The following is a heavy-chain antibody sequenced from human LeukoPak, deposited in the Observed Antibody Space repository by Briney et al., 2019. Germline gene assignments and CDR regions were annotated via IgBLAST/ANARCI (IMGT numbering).Heavy chain of an antibody. CDR3: AKASFKVVAATFFDY. J-gene: IGHJ4*02. V-gene: IGHV3-23*01. Sequence: GGSLRLSCAASGFTFSSYAMSWVRQAPGKGLEWVSVISGSGGKTYYADSVKGRFTISRDNSKNTLYLQMNSLRAEDTAVYYCAKASFKVVAATFFDYWGQGTLVTVSS. CDR2: ISGSGGKT. D-gene: IGHD2-15*01. CDR1: GFTFSSYA.